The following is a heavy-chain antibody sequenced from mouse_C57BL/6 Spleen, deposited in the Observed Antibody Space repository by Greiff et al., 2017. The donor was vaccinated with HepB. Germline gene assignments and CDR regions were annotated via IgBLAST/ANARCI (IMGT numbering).Heavy chain of an antibody. Sequence: VQLQQSGAELVKAGASVKMSCKASGYTFTSYWMHWVKQRLGQGLEWFAGTNPTNGRTYYNEKFKSKATLTVNKSASTAYMLLSGPTFEDSAVYYCARIKQIVATYFDYWGQGTTLTVSS. CDR2: TNPTNGRT. CDR1: GYTFTSYW. V-gene: IGHV1S81*02. J-gene: IGHJ2*01. CDR3: ARIKQIVATYFDY. D-gene: IGHD1-1*01.